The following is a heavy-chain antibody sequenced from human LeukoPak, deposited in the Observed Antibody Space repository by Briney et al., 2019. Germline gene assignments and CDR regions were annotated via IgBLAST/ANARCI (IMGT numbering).Heavy chain of an antibody. D-gene: IGHD5-24*01. J-gene: IGHJ4*02. CDR1: GGSISSSSYY. CDR2: IYYSGST. CDR3: ASGPRDGYNPAFDY. Sequence: SETLSLTCTVSGGSISSSSYYWGWIRQPPGKGLEWIGSIYYSGSTYYNPSLKSRVTISVDTSKNQFSLKLSSVTAADTAVYYCASGPRDGYNPAFDYWGQGTLVTVSS. V-gene: IGHV4-39*07.